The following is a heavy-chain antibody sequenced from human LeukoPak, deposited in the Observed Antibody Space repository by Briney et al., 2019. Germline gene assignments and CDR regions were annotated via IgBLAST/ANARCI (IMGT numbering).Heavy chain of an antibody. CDR1: GFTFSRYA. Sequence: GGSLRLSCGASGFTFSRYAMSWVRQAPGKGLQWVSQIDGSGGAIYYADSVRGRFTISRDNSKNTVYLQMNSLRAEDTALYYCAKERGGEFDYWGQGTLVTVSS. CDR2: IDGSGGAI. V-gene: IGHV3-23*01. J-gene: IGHJ4*02. CDR3: AKERGGEFDY. D-gene: IGHD3-10*01.